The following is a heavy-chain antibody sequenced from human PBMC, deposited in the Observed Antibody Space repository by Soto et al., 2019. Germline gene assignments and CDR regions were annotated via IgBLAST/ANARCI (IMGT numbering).Heavy chain of an antibody. D-gene: IGHD2-8*01. CDR3: ARGPGIVLMVYYFDY. Sequence: QVQLVQSGAEVKKPGSSVKVSCKASGGTFSSYTISWVRQAPGQGLEWMGRIIPILGIANYAQKFQGRVTITAAKSTSTAYMELSSLRSEDTAVYYCARGPGIVLMVYYFDYWGLGTLVTVSS. V-gene: IGHV1-69*02. CDR1: GGTFSSYT. J-gene: IGHJ4*02. CDR2: IIPILGIA.